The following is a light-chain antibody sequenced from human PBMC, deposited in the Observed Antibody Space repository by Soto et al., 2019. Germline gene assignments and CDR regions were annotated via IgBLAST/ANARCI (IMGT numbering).Light chain of an antibody. CDR3: LHRMKCPIT. J-gene: IGKJ5*01. CDR1: QTFSSY. V-gene: IGKV3-11*01. CDR2: DAS. Sequence: EIVMTQSPFSLSLSPGDRATLSCRASQTFSSYLFWYQQKPGQAPRLLIYDASARPSGIPARFSGSGSETEFTLTISSLQPEDFGVYYCLHRMKCPITFGQGTRLEI.